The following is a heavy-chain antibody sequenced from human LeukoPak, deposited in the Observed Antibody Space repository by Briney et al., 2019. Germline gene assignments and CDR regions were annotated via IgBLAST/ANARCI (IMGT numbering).Heavy chain of an antibody. CDR1: GGSISSGGYY. V-gene: IGHV4-30-2*01. CDR2: IYHSGST. J-gene: IGHJ4*02. CDR3: AKYASATPDY. Sequence: SQTLSLTCTVSGGSISSGGYYWSWIRQPPGKGLEWIGYIYHSGSTYYNPSLKSRVTISVDRSKNQFSLKLSSVTAADTAVYYCAKYASATPDYWGQGTLVTVSS. D-gene: IGHD6-25*01.